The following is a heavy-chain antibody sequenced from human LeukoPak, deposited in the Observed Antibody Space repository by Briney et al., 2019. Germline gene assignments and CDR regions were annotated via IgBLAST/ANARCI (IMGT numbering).Heavy chain of an antibody. D-gene: IGHD1-26*01. Sequence: SETLSLTCTVSGYSISSGYYWGWIRQPPGKGLEWIGSIYHSGSTYYNPSLKSRVTISVDTSKNQFSLKLSSVTAADTAVYYCARGPGGSYPRWFDPWGQGTLVTVSS. CDR3: ARGPGGSYPRWFDP. V-gene: IGHV4-38-2*02. CDR2: IYHSGST. J-gene: IGHJ5*02. CDR1: GYSISSGYY.